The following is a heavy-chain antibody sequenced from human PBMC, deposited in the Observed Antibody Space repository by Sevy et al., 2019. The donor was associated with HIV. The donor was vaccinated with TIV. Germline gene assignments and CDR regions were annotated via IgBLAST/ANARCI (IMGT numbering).Heavy chain of an antibody. CDR1: EFTFSSYA. CDR2: ISGSGRYT. J-gene: IGHJ6*02. Sequence: GGSLRLSCAASEFTFSSYAMSWVRQAPGKGLEWVSSISGSGRYTYYADSVEGRLTISRDNSKNTLYVQMNSLIAEDTAVYYCAKGFCSGGTCPRDYYYYGMDVWGQGTTVTVSS. V-gene: IGHV3-23*01. CDR3: AKGFCSGGTCPRDYYYYGMDV. D-gene: IGHD2-15*01.